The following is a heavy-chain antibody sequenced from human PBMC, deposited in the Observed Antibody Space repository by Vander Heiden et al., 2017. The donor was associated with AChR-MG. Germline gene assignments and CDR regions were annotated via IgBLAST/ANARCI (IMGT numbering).Heavy chain of an antibody. Sequence: QVQLVESGGGVVQPGGSLRLSCAASGFTFSSYGMHWVRQAPGKGLEWVAFIRYDGSNKYYADSGKGRFTISRDNSKNTLYLQMNSLRAEDTAVYYCAKGIAVAGPRPYGMDVWGQGTTVTVSS. D-gene: IGHD6-19*01. CDR1: GFTFSSYG. CDR2: IRYDGSNK. CDR3: AKGIAVAGPRPYGMDV. V-gene: IGHV3-30*02. J-gene: IGHJ6*02.